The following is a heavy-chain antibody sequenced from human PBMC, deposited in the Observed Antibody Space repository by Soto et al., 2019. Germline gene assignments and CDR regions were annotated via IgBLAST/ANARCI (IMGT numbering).Heavy chain of an antibody. CDR3: ARSPEDPLDYDSSGSFDP. V-gene: IGHV1-69*06. CDR2: IIPIFGTA. Sequence: FSLTGPCTASVGAISGDAVSWVRQATGRGLEWMGGIIPIFGTANYAQKFQGRVTITADKSTSTAYMELSSLRSDDTAVYYCARSPEDPLDYDSSGSFDPWGQRILVTVSS. D-gene: IGHD3-22*01. CDR1: VGAISGDA. J-gene: IGHJ5*02.